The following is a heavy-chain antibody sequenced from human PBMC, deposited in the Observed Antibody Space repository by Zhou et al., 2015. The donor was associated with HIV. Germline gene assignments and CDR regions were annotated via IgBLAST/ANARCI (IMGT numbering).Heavy chain of an antibody. J-gene: IGHJ3*01. Sequence: QVQLVQSGAEVKKPGSSVKVSCKASGGTFSGSDLSWVRQAPGQGLEWMGGITPMFEIHKYAQKFRARLTISVDKITDTAYMELSSLTSEDTAIYFCARSSVNHDDAFDLWGQGTNLIVSS. CDR3: ARSSVNHDDAFDL. CDR2: ITPMFEIH. CDR1: GGTFSGSD. D-gene: IGHD1-14*01. V-gene: IGHV1-69*17.